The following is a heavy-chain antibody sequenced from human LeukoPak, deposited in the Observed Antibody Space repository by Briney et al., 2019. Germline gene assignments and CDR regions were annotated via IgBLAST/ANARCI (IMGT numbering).Heavy chain of an antibody. CDR2: INHSGST. Sequence: SETLSLTCAVYGGSFSGYYWSWIRQPPGKGLEWIGEINHSGSTNYNPSLKSRVTISVDTSENQFSLKLSSVTAADAAVYYCARIYYGDYDEAQYYFDYWGQGTLVTVSS. J-gene: IGHJ4*02. CDR3: ARIYYGDYDEAQYYFDY. D-gene: IGHD4-17*01. V-gene: IGHV4-34*01. CDR1: GGSFSGYY.